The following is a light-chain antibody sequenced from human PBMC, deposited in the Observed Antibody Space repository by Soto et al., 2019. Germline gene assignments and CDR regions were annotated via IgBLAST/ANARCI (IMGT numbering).Light chain of an antibody. CDR1: QSVGSN. CDR2: GAS. Sequence: EIVMTQSPGTLSVSPGERATLSCRASQSVGSNLAWYQQNPGQAPRLLIYGASTRATGIPARFSGSGSETEFTRTISSLQSEDFAVYYCQQYNNWPITFGQGTRLEIK. J-gene: IGKJ5*01. CDR3: QQYNNWPIT. V-gene: IGKV3D-15*01.